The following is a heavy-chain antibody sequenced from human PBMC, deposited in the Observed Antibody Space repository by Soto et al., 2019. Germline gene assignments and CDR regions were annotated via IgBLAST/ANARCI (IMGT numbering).Heavy chain of an antibody. J-gene: IGHJ4*02. V-gene: IGHV4-31*03. CDR1: GDSISSDFYY. Sequence: QVQLQESGPGLVKPSQTLSLTCTVSGDSISSDFYYWSWIRQHPGKGLEWIGYIYYSGSTSYNPSLQSRVTISVDTSKNHFPLKLTSVTAADTAMYYCARVPGTQLRRTRFDYWGQGTLVTVSS. CDR3: ARVPGTQLRRTRFDY. D-gene: IGHD2-2*01. CDR2: IYYSGST.